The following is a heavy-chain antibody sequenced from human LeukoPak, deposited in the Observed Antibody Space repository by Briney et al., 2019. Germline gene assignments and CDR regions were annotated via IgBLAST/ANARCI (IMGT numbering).Heavy chain of an antibody. V-gene: IGHV3-21*01. CDR3: ASGFGNLWSY. D-gene: IGHD3-10*01. CDR2: ITTDKYI. Sequence: GGSLRLSCAASGFTFSSRSMKWVRQAPGKGLECVSSITTDKYIMYANSGKGRFTISRDNARSSLDLQMDSLRAEDTAVYYCASGFGNLWSYWGQGTLVTVSS. J-gene: IGHJ4*02. CDR1: GFTFSSRS.